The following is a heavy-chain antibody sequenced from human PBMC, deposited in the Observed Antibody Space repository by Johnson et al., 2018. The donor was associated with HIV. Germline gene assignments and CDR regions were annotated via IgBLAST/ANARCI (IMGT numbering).Heavy chain of an antibody. CDR1: GFTVSSNY. D-gene: IGHD1-1*01. Sequence: QVQLVESGGGLVQPGGSLRLSCAASGFTVSSNYMSWVRQAPGKGLEWVAVISYDGSNKYYADSVKGRFTISRDNSKNTLYLQMNSLRAEETAVYYCARDWGLNNWNDPGAFDFWGQGTLVTVSS. CDR3: ARDWGLNNWNDPGAFDF. J-gene: IGHJ3*01. CDR2: ISYDGSNK. V-gene: IGHV3-30-3*01.